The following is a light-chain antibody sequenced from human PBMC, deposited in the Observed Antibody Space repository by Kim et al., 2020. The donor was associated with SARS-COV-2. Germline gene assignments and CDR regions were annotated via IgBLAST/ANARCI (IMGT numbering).Light chain of an antibody. V-gene: IGLV1-44*01. CDR2: SNN. CDR1: SLKIRKKT. CDR3: AAWDDSLNGYV. J-gene: IGLJ1*01. Sequence: GEWVNNRLSGSSLKIRKKTANWYPQPPGTGPQPLILSNNPPPSGVPDRFSCSKAGTSASLAISGLQSEDEADYYCAAWDDSLNGYVFGTGTKVTVL.